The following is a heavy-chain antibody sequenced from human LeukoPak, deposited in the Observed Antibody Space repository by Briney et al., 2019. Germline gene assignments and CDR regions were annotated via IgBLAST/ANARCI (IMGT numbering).Heavy chain of an antibody. Sequence: SETLSLTCTVSGGSISSYYWSWIRQPPGKGLKWIGNIYYSGYTTYSPSLRSRVTISVDASKNHFSLSLRSVTAADMAVYYCTRVYNPDYYYYMDVWGKGTTVTVSS. D-gene: IGHD1-14*01. CDR2: IYYSGYT. V-gene: IGHV4-59*12. CDR3: TRVYNPDYYYYMDV. CDR1: GGSISSYY. J-gene: IGHJ6*03.